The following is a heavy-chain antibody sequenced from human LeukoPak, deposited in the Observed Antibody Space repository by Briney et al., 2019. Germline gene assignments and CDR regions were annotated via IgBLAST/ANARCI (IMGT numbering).Heavy chain of an antibody. CDR2: FHPEDGEA. CDR3: VTIAVTGDEYFQH. D-gene: IGHD6-19*01. V-gene: IGHV1-24*01. Sequence: ASVKVSCKVSGNTLTELSMHWVRQAPGKGLEWMGGFHPEDGEAIYAQKFKGRITVTEDTSTDTVYMELSSLRSEDTAVCYCVTIAVTGDEYFQHWGQGTLVTVSS. CDR1: GNTLTELS. J-gene: IGHJ1*01.